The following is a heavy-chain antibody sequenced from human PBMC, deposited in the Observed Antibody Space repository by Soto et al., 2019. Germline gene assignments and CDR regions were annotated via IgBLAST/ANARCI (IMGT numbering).Heavy chain of an antibody. V-gene: IGHV4-31*03. CDR2: IYYSGST. Sequence: PSETLSLTCTVSGGSISSGGYYWSWIRQHPGKGLEWIGYIYYSGSTYYNPSLKSRVTISVDTSKNQFSLKLSSVTAADTAVYYCARDRPLLNWFDPWGQGTLVTVSS. J-gene: IGHJ5*02. CDR1: GGSISSGGYY. CDR3: ARDRPLLNWFDP.